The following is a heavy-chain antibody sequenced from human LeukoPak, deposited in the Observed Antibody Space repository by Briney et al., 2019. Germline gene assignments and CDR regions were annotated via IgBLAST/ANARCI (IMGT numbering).Heavy chain of an antibody. CDR3: ARQSRGIAVACLDY. CDR1: GGSISSYF. D-gene: IGHD6-19*01. J-gene: IGHJ4*02. Sequence: SETLSLTCIVSGGSISSYFWTWIRQPPGKGLEWIGYIYYNGSTNYNPSLKSRVTISVDTSKNQFSLKLNSVTAADTAVYYCARQSRGIAVACLDYWGQGILVTVSS. V-gene: IGHV4-59*08. CDR2: IYYNGST.